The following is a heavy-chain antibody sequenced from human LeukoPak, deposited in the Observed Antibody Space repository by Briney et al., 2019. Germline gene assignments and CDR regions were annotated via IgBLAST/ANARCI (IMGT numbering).Heavy chain of an antibody. CDR1: GFTFTSYA. CDR3: ATSDVGLRYFDWSPNE. V-gene: IGHV3-23*01. J-gene: IGHJ4*02. Sequence: GGSLRLSCVVSGFTFTSYAMNWVRQAPGKGLEWVSGISGSDGTTHYADPVKGRFTISRDNSKNTVYLPMHSLRVDDTAVYYCATSDVGLRYFDWSPNEWGQGTLVTVSS. D-gene: IGHD3-9*01. CDR2: ISGSDGTT.